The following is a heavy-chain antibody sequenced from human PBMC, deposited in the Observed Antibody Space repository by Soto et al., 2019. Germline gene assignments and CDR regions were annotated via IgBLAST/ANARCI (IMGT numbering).Heavy chain of an antibody. CDR1: GYSFTNYP. Sequence: QVNLVQSGAEVRKPGASVKVSCKASGYSFTNYPIAWVRRAPGQGLEWMGWISAYSGDTNYAQKFQGRVTMTRDTSTTTAYVELRSLRSDDTAVYYCAMAITMMFLAPAYWGQGTLVTVSS. CDR2: ISAYSGDT. D-gene: IGHD3-22*01. CDR3: AMAITMMFLAPAY. J-gene: IGHJ4*02. V-gene: IGHV1-18*01.